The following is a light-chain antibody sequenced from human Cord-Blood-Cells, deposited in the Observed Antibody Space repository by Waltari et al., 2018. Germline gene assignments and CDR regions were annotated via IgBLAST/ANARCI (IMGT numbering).Light chain of an antibody. V-gene: IGLV1-40*01. J-gene: IGLJ2*01. Sequence: QSVLTQPPSVSGAPGQRVTISCTGSSSNIGAGYDVHWYQQLPGTAPKLLIYGNSNRPSGVPDRFSGSKSGTSPSLAITWLQAEDEADYYCQSYDSSLSGVVFGGGTKLTVL. CDR2: GNS. CDR1: SSNIGAGYD. CDR3: QSYDSSLSGVV.